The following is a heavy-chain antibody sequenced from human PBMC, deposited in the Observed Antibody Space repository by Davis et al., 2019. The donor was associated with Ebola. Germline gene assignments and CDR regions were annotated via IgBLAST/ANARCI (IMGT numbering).Heavy chain of an antibody. CDR3: ARHINYGDYGTGWFDP. V-gene: IGHV1-8*01. J-gene: IGHJ5*02. Sequence: AASVKVSCKASGYTFLSHDLNWVRQATGQGLEWMGWMNPDSGNTGYAQKFQGRATMARNTSISTAYMELSSLRSDDTAVYYCARHINYGDYGTGWFDPWGQGTLVTVSS. D-gene: IGHD4-17*01. CDR1: GYTFLSHD. CDR2: MNPDSGNT.